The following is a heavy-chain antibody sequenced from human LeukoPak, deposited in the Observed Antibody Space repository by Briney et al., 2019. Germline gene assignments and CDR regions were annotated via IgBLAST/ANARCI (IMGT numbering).Heavy chain of an antibody. V-gene: IGHV3-21*01. Sequence: GGSLRLSCTASGFTFSGYGMNWIRQAPGKGLEWVSSFGTRSTSVCHAGSVKGRFAISRDNAKNSLYLQMNSLRAEDTALYYCAREVSEGFDFWGQGTLVTVSS. CDR3: AREVSEGFDF. J-gene: IGHJ4*02. CDR1: GFTFSGYG. D-gene: IGHD3-22*01. CDR2: FGTRSTSV.